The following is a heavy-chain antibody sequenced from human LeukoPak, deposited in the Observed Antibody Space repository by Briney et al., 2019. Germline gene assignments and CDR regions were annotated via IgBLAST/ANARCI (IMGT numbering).Heavy chain of an antibody. J-gene: IGHJ6*03. Sequence: NPGGSLRLSCAASGFTFSSYWMSWVRQAPGKGLEWVANIKQDGSEKYYVDSVKGRFTISRDNAKNSLYLQMNSLRAEDTAIYYCARGYADYPRNYFYYMDVWGKGTTVTVPS. CDR2: IKQDGSEK. CDR1: GFTFSSYW. CDR3: ARGYADYPRNYFYYMDV. V-gene: IGHV3-7*01. D-gene: IGHD4-17*01.